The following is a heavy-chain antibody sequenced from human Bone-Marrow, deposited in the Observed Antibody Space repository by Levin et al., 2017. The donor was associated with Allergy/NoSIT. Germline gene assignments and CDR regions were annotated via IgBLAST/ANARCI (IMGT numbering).Heavy chain of an antibody. V-gene: IGHV3-21*01. D-gene: IGHD3-3*01. CDR3: ARESLNSRYELDY. J-gene: IGHJ4*02. CDR1: GFTFSGYS. CDR2: INGISNYI. Sequence: SCAASGFTFSGYSMNWVRQAPGQGLEWVSSINGISNYIYYTNSVKGRFTISRDNTKDSLYLQMNSLRAEDTAVYYCARESLNSRYELDYWGQGILVTVSS.